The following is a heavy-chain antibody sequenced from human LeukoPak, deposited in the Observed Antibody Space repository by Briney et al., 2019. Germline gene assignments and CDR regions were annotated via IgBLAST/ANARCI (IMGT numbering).Heavy chain of an antibody. CDR3: AKGGIQLWFSFDY. D-gene: IGHD5-18*01. Sequence: GRSLRPSCAASGFTFDDYAMHWVRQAPGKGLEWVSGISWNSGSIGYADSVKGRFTISRDNAKNSLYLQMNSLRAEDMALYYCAKGGIQLWFSFDYWGQGTLVTVSS. CDR1: GFTFDDYA. J-gene: IGHJ4*02. CDR2: ISWNSGSI. V-gene: IGHV3-9*03.